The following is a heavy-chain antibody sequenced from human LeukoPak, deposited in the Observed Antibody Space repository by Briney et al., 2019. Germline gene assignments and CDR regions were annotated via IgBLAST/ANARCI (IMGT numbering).Heavy chain of an antibody. J-gene: IGHJ4*02. CDR2: IHPEGNEK. CDR3: ARGDDFSGDH. Sequence: GGSLRLSCAVSGFTFSNFWMSWVRQAPGRGPEWVANIHPEGNEKYHVESVKGRFTISRDNTKNLLLLQMNGLRVEDTAVYYCARGDDFSGDHWGQGTLVTVSS. V-gene: IGHV3-7*04. D-gene: IGHD1-1*01. CDR1: GFTFSNFW.